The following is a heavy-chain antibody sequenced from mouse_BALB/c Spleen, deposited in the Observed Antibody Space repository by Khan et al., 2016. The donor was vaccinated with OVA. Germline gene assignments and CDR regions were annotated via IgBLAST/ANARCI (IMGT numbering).Heavy chain of an antibody. CDR3: ARKNYYGYAVDY. D-gene: IGHD1-1*01. CDR1: VYSITSNYA. V-gene: IGHV3-2*02. Sequence: EVQLVETGPGLVKPSQSLSLTCTVTVYSITSNYAWNWIRQFPGNKLEWMGYISYSGSTSYNPSLKSRISITRDTSKNQFFLHLNSVTTEDSATYYCARKNYYGYAVDYWGQGTSVTVSS. CDR2: ISYSGST. J-gene: IGHJ4*01.